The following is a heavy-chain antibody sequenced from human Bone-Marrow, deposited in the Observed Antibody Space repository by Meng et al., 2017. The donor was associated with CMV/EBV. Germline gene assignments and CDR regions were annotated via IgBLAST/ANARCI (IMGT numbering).Heavy chain of an antibody. V-gene: IGHV1-69*10. D-gene: IGHD3-22*01. J-gene: IGHJ3*02. CDR1: GGTFSSYA. Sequence: SVKVSCKASGGTFSSYAISWVRQAPGQGLEWMGGIIPILGIANYAQKFQGRVTITADKSTSTAYMELSSLRSEDTAVYYCARRPERGSNYYDSSGEGHAFENWGQGTMVTVSS. CDR3: ARRPERGSNYYDSSGEGHAFEN. CDR2: IIPILGIA.